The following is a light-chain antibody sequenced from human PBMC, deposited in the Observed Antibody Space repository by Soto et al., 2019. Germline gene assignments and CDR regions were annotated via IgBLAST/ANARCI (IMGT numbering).Light chain of an antibody. J-gene: IGKJ5*01. CDR1: QSISRW. CDR3: QHYESYPIT. V-gene: IGKV1-5*01. Sequence: DIQLTQSPSTLSASVGDIVIITCRASQSISRWLAWHQQKPGKATNLLIYDASHLQSGVPSRYNGSGSGTEFTLNLSSLQPDYVATYYCQHYESYPITFGQGTRLEI. CDR2: DAS.